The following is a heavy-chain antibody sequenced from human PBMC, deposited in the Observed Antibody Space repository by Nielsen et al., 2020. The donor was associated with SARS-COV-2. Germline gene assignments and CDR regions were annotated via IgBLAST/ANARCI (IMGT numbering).Heavy chain of an antibody. D-gene: IGHD3-16*02. CDR3: ARRIGYDYVWGSYRRSNWFDP. CDR1: GGSISSYY. CDR2: IYYSGST. Sequence: SETLSLTCTVSGGSISSYYWSWIRQPPGKGLEWIGYIYYSGSTNYNPSLKSRVTISVDTSKNQFSLKLSSVTAADTAVYYCARRIGYDYVWGSYRRSNWFDPWGQGTLVTVSS. V-gene: IGHV4-59*12. J-gene: IGHJ5*02.